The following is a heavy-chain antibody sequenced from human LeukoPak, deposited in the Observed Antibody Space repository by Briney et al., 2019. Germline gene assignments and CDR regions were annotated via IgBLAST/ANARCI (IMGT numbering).Heavy chain of an antibody. Sequence: SGTLSLTCAVSGGSISSSNWWSWVRQPPGKGLEWIGEIYHSGSTNYNPSLKSRVTISVDKSKNQFSLKLSSVTAADTAVYYCARLSGSYSRPWDYWGQGTLVTVSS. V-gene: IGHV4-4*02. CDR3: ARLSGSYSRPWDY. CDR2: IYHSGST. D-gene: IGHD1-26*01. J-gene: IGHJ4*02. CDR1: GGSISSSNW.